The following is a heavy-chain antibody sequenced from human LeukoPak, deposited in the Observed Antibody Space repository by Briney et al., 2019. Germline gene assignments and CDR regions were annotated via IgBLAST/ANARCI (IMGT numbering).Heavy chain of an antibody. CDR3: AKNRKGYSSGWYTSFDY. D-gene: IGHD6-19*01. V-gene: IGHV3-23*01. Sequence: GGSLRLSCAASGFTFSSYAMSWVRQAPGKGLEWVSAISGSGGSTYYADPVKGRFTISRDNSKNTLYLQMNSLRAEDTAVYYCAKNRKGYSSGWYTSFDYWGQGTLVTVSS. CDR2: ISGSGGST. CDR1: GFTFSSYA. J-gene: IGHJ4*02.